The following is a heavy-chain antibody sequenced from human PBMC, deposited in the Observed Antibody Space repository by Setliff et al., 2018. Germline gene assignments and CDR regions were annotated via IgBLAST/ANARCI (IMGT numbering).Heavy chain of an antibody. CDR2: IYTSGST. CDR3: ARGPVMIVATGYFDY. CDR1: GGSISSSSYY. V-gene: IGHV4-39*07. Sequence: SETLSLTCTVSGGSISSSSYYWGWIRQPPGKGLEWIGSIYTSGSTNYNPSLKSRVTISVDTSKNQFSLKLSSVTAADTAVYYCARGPVMIVATGYFDYWGQGTLVTVSS. D-gene: IGHD3-22*01. J-gene: IGHJ4*02.